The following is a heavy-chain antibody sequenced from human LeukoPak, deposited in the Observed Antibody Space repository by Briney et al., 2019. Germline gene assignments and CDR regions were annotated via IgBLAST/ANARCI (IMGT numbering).Heavy chain of an antibody. Sequence: GGSLRLSCAASGFNFGSYAMSWVRQAPGKGLEWVSGINTNGGRTAYADSVKGRFTISRDNPRNTLYMQMNSLRAEDTALYYCAIMHPYYDGNGYWVQWGQGTLVTVSS. CDR2: INTNGGRT. CDR1: GFNFGSYA. J-gene: IGHJ4*02. D-gene: IGHD3-22*01. V-gene: IGHV3-23*01. CDR3: AIMHPYYDGNGYWVQ.